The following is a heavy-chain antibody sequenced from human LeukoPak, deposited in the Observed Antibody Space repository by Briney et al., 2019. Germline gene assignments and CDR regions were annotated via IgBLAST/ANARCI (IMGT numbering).Heavy chain of an antibody. V-gene: IGHV3-21*01. J-gene: IGHJ4*02. CDR1: GFPFSSYS. D-gene: IGHD3-10*01. CDR2: ISGSSIYI. Sequence: GGSLRLSCAVSGFPFSSYSMNWVRQAPGKGLEWVSSISGSSIYIHYADSVKGRFSISRDDAQASLHLQINNLRGEDTAVYYCAAYYYGSGSRALDYWGQGTLVTVSS. CDR3: AAYYYGSGSRALDY.